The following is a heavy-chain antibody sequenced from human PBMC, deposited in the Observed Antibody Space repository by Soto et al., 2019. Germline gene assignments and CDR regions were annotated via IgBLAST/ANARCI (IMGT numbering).Heavy chain of an antibody. CDR3: ARGSCSRGSCYSDWFDP. D-gene: IGHD2-15*01. Sequence: GGSLRLSCAASGFTFSSYAMSWVRQAPGKGLEWVSAISGSGGSTYYADSVKGRFTISRDNSKNTLYLQMNSLRAEDTAVYYCARGSCSRGSCYSDWFDPWGQGTLVTVSS. V-gene: IGHV3-23*01. J-gene: IGHJ5*02. CDR2: ISGSGGST. CDR1: GFTFSSYA.